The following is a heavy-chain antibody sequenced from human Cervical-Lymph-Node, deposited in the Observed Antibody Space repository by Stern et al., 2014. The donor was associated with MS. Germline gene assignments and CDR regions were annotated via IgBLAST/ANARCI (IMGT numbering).Heavy chain of an antibody. Sequence: QVQLVQSGAEVKKPASSVKVSCNASGGPFSSYAISWVRQPPGQGLEWMGGISPILGTAYCAQEVQGRVTITADESTSTAYMELSSLRSEDTAVYYCARNPGRCVYYYGMDVWGQGTTVTVSS. CDR3: ARNPGRCVYYYGMDV. CDR2: ISPILGTA. D-gene: IGHD7-27*01. CDR1: GGPFSSYA. J-gene: IGHJ6*02. V-gene: IGHV1-69*01.